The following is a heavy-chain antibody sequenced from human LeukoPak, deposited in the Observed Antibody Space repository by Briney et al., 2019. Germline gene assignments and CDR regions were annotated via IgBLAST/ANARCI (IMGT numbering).Heavy chain of an antibody. CDR3: ARGDFGFQRE. J-gene: IGHJ1*01. CDR2: INPNSGGT. Sequence: GASVKVSCKASGYTFTGYYIHWVRQAPGQGLEWMGWINPNSGGTNYAQKFQGRVTMTRDTSISTAYMELSSLISDDTAVYYCARGDFGFQREWGQGTLITVSS. V-gene: IGHV1-2*02. D-gene: IGHD3-3*01. CDR1: GYTFTGYY.